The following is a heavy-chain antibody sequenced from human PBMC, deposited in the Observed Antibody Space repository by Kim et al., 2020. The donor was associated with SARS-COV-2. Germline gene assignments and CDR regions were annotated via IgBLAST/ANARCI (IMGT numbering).Heavy chain of an antibody. D-gene: IGHD3-10*01. J-gene: IGHJ4*01. Sequence: KYYTTSLKTRLTISKDTSKNQVVLTMTNMDPVDTATYYCARMCASGAGGDYWGQGTLVTVSS. V-gene: IGHV2-70*13. CDR2: K. CDR3: ARMCASGAGGDY.